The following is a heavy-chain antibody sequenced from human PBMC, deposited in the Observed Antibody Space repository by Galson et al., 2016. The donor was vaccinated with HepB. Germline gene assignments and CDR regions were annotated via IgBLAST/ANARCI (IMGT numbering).Heavy chain of an antibody. CDR2: SYWGDDT. Sequence: PALVKPTQTLTLTCTFSGFSLSTSGVGVGWIRQPPGKALEWLALSYWGDDTRYSPSLKIRLTITNDTAKNQVVLTMTNMDPVDTATYFCAHRRYYDSSKGDAFDIWGQGTMVTVSS. V-gene: IGHV2-5*02. J-gene: IGHJ3*02. CDR3: AHRRYYDSSKGDAFDI. D-gene: IGHD3-22*01. CDR1: GFSLSTSGVG.